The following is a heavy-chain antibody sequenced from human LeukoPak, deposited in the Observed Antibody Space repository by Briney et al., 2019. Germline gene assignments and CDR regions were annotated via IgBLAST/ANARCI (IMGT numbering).Heavy chain of an antibody. D-gene: IGHD1-26*01. CDR1: GFTFSSYS. Sequence: GGSLRLSCAASGFTFSSYSMNWVRQAPGKGLEWVSYISSSSTIYYADSVKGRFTISRDNSKNTLYLQMNSLRAEDTAVYYCASSGGRGSYDYWGQGTLVTVSS. CDR2: ISSSSTI. V-gene: IGHV3-48*01. CDR3: ASSGGRGSYDY. J-gene: IGHJ4*02.